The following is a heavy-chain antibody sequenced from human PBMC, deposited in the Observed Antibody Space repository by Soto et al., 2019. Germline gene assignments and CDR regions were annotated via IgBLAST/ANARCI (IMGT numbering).Heavy chain of an antibody. D-gene: IGHD3-3*02. CDR3: TLALGPTTRLVY. V-gene: IGHV4-31*02. CDR1: GASTFSHYQ. J-gene: IGHJ4*02. Sequence: QVKLQESGPGLVKPSQTLSLTCPVSGASTFSHYQWTWIRQPPGKGMEWMEYIFNSGTTFYNPSLTSRLSIPMTTSANHFSLEPRSVTAADTAVYSCTLALGPTTRLVYWGQGTLVNVSS. CDR2: IFNSGTT.